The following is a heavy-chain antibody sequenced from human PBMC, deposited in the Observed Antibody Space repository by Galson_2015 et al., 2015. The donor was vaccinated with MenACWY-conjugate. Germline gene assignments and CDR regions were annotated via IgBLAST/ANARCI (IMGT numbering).Heavy chain of an antibody. CDR2: IYFSGTT. Sequence: ETLSLTCAVSGGSIHSDGYFWGWIRQPPGEGLEWIGSIYFSGTTYYNPSLKSRVTISLDTSKNQFSLKLSSVSAADTAVYYCARLPRGINLILEGSWGQGILVTVSS. CDR3: ARLPRGINLILEGS. CDR1: GGSIHSDGYF. D-gene: IGHD3-22*01. V-gene: IGHV4-39*01. J-gene: IGHJ5*02.